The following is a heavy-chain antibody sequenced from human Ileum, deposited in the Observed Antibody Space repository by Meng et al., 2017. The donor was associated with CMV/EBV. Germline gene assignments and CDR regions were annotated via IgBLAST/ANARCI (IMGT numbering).Heavy chain of an antibody. Sequence: SGAASGFTFSTYYMDWVRQAPGKGLEWVGRIRHKDNSYTTEYAASVKGRFTISRDDAKNSLYLQMNSLRSEDTAMYYCVRDNYGHDHWGQGTLVTVSS. CDR3: VRDNYGHDH. CDR2: IRHKDNSYTT. J-gene: IGHJ5*02. D-gene: IGHD3-10*01. V-gene: IGHV3-72*01. CDR1: GFTFSTYY.